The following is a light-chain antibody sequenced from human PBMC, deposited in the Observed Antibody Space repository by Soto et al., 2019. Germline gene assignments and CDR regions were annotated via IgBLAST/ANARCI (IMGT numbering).Light chain of an antibody. V-gene: IGKV3-20*01. CDR3: QQYGSWT. J-gene: IGKJ1*01. Sequence: EIVLTQSPGTLSVSPGERATLSCRSSQPISSNYLAWYQQKPGQDPSLLIYGTNSTATGIPDRFSGSGSGTGFTLTICRLKAEDSAIYYCQQYGSWTFGPGTKVEIK. CDR2: GTN. CDR1: QPISSNY.